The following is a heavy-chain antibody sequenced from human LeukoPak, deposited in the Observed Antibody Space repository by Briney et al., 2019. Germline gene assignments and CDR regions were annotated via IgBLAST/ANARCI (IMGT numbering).Heavy chain of an antibody. V-gene: IGHV3-23*01. D-gene: IGHD1-26*01. CDR2: IIFSGSST. CDR3: AKGGTYYCFDY. Sequence: GGSLRLSCAASGFSFSTYGMSWVRQAPGKGLEWISSIIFSGSSTYYADSVKGRFTISRDNSKNSLYLQMNTLRVDDTAVYYCAKGGTYYCFDYWGQGTLVTVSS. J-gene: IGHJ4*02. CDR1: GFSFSTYG.